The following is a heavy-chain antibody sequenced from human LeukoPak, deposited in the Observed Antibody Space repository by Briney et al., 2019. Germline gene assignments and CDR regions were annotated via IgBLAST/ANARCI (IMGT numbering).Heavy chain of an antibody. Sequence: GGSLRLSCAASGFTFSSYPMHWVRQAPGKGLEWVAIISYDGSEKHYADPVKGRFTISRDNSKNTLYLQMNSLRAEDTAVYYCAREGSSGSYPYWGQGILVTVSS. CDR3: AREGSSGSYPY. J-gene: IGHJ4*02. CDR1: GFTFSSYP. CDR2: ISYDGSEK. D-gene: IGHD3-22*01. V-gene: IGHV3-30-3*01.